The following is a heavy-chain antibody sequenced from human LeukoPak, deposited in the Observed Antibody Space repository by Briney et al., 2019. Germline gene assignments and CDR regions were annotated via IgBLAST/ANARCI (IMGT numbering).Heavy chain of an antibody. J-gene: IGHJ4*02. CDR2: ISSSGSTI. CDR1: GFTFSSYE. V-gene: IGHV3-48*03. D-gene: IGHD3-10*01. Sequence: GGSLRLSCAASGFTFSSYEMNWVRQAPGKGLEWVSYISSSGSTIYYADSVKGRFTISRDNAKNSLYLQMNSLRAEDTAVYYCVLAHYYASGSFDYWGQGTLVTVSS. CDR3: VLAHYYASGSFDY.